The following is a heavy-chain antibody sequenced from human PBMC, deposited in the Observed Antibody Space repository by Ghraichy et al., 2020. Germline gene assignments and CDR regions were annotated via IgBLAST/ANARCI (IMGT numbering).Heavy chain of an antibody. D-gene: IGHD2-15*01. Sequence: GGSLRLSCAASGFTFSSSYSMNWVRQAPGKGLEWVSYISTSSSTIYYADSVKGRFTISRDNAKNSLYLQMNSLRDEDTAVYYCARESGYCSGGSCYDAFDIWGQGTMVTVSS. CDR1: GFTFSSSYS. CDR3: ARESGYCSGGSCYDAFDI. CDR2: ISTSSSTI. V-gene: IGHV3-48*02. J-gene: IGHJ3*02.